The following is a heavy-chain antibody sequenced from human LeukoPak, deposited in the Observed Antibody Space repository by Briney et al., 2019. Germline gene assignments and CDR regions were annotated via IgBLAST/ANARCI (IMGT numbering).Heavy chain of an antibody. CDR2: IYHSGST. CDR1: GGSISSGGYS. V-gene: IGHV4-30-2*02. Sequence: SETLSLTCAVSGGSISSGGYSWSWIRQPPGKGLEWIGYIYHSGSTYYNPSLKSRVTISVDTSKNQFSLKLSSVTAADTAVYYRARSLSSLWFGDYYYYYGMDVWGQGTTVTVSS. D-gene: IGHD3-10*01. CDR3: ARSLSSLWFGDYYYYYGMDV. J-gene: IGHJ6*02.